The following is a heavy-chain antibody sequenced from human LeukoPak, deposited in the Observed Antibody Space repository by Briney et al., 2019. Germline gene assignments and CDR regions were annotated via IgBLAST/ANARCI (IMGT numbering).Heavy chain of an antibody. D-gene: IGHD4-17*01. CDR3: AREEGGDYPYYYYYGMDV. CDR1: GGPISSSSYY. V-gene: IGHV4-39*01. J-gene: IGHJ6*02. CDR2: IYYSGST. Sequence: SETLSLTCTVSGGPISSSSYYWGWIRQPPGKGLEWIGSIYYSGSTYYNPSLKSRVTISVDTSKNQSSLKLSSVTAADTAVYYCAREEGGDYPYYYYYGMDVWGQGTTVTVSS.